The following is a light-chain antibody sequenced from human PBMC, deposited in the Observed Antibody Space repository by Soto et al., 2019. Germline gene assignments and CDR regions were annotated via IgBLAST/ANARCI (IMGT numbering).Light chain of an antibody. V-gene: IGKV1-39*01. Sequence: DIQMTQSPSSLSASVGDTITISCRASQNIERYLNWYQHKQGKAPQLLMFAAANLESGVPSRFSGSGSGTDFTLTISSLQPEDFATYYCQQTYSTIHSFGQGPKVDIK. J-gene: IGKJ2*01. CDR3: QQTYSTIHS. CDR2: AAA. CDR1: QNIERY.